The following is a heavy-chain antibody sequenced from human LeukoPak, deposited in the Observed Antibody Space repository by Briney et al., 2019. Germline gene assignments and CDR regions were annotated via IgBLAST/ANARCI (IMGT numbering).Heavy chain of an antibody. D-gene: IGHD4-17*01. CDR3: ARDLGGDYPLYYYYYYGMDV. J-gene: IGHJ6*02. V-gene: IGHV3-23*01. Sequence: GGSLRLSCAASGFTFSTCAMSWVRQAPGKGLEWVSGISGTTSGTYYADSVKGRFTISRDNAKNSLYLQMNSLRAEDTAVYYCARDLGGDYPLYYYYYYGMDVWGQGTTVTVSS. CDR2: ISGTTSGT. CDR1: GFTFSTCA.